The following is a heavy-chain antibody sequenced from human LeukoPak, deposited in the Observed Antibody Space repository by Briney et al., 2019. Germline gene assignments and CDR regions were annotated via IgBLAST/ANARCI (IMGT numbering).Heavy chain of an antibody. CDR3: AAGGLTAERHAFEI. D-gene: IGHD2-21*02. Sequence: GGSLRLSCLASGFTVSSTDMTWVRQTPGKGLDWVSFMYRAGNIYCADSVRGRFNMSRDISQKVVYLEINNLRAEDTAVYYCAAGGLTAERHAFEIWGHGTVVTVSS. CDR1: GFTVSSTD. J-gene: IGHJ3*02. CDR2: MYRAGNI. V-gene: IGHV3-53*01.